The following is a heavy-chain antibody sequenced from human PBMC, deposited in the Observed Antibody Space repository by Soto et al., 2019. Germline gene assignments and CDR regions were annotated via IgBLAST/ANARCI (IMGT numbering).Heavy chain of an antibody. CDR2: IRSKAYSYAT. J-gene: IGHJ4*02. CDR3: LTSIREATRDFDY. CDR1: GFSFSGSR. D-gene: IGHD5-12*01. V-gene: IGHV3-73*01. Sequence: GGSLRLSCAASGFSFSGSRMYWVRQASGKGLEWVGRIRSKAYSYATAYGASLKGRFSIFRDDTKNTAYLQINSLKSEDTAVYYCLTSIREATRDFDYWGQGTLVTVSS.